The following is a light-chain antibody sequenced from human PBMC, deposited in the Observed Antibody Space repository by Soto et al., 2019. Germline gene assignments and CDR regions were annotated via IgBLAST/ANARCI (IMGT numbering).Light chain of an antibody. Sequence: DIQMTQSPSSLSASVGDRVTITCRAGQTISSYLNWYQQKPGKAPKLLIYTSSSLQSGVPSRFSGGGSGTDFTLTISTLQPEDFATYYCQQSYSTPLTFGGGTKVEVK. CDR1: QTISSY. CDR3: QQSYSTPLT. V-gene: IGKV1-39*01. CDR2: TSS. J-gene: IGKJ4*01.